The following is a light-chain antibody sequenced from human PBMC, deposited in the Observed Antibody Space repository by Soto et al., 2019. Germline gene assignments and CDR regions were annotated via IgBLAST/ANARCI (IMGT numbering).Light chain of an antibody. CDR1: QSVSSSY. CDR2: RAS. Sequence: EIVLTQSPGTLSLSPGERATLSCRASQSVSSSYLAWYQQKPGQAPRLLIYRASSRATGIPDRFSGSGSGTDFTLTISRLEPEDFAVYYCQQYGSSPALTFGGGTKVEI. J-gene: IGKJ4*01. CDR3: QQYGSSPALT. V-gene: IGKV3-20*01.